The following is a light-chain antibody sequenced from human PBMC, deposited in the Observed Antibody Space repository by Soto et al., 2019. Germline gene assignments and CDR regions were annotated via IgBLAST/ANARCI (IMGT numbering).Light chain of an antibody. CDR2: EVT. CDR3: SSYTSTTTYV. V-gene: IGLV2-14*01. Sequence: QSALTQPASASGSPGQSITISCTGSNSDVGYYNYVSWYQQHPGKAPKLMIHEVTNRPSGVSNRFSGSKSGNTASLTISGLQAEDEADYYCSSYTSTTTYVFGTGTKVTVL. CDR1: NSDVGYYNY. J-gene: IGLJ1*01.